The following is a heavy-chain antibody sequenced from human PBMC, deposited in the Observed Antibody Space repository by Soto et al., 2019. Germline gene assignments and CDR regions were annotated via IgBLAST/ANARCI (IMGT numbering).Heavy chain of an antibody. J-gene: IGHJ6*02. CDR1: GGSISSSSYY. CDR2: IYYSGST. V-gene: IGHV4-39*01. CDR3: ARLCGYSGYYPNYGMDV. D-gene: IGHD5-12*01. Sequence: PSETLSLTCTVSGGSISSSSYYWGWIRQPPGKGLEWIGSIYYSGSTYYNPSLKSRVTISVDTSKNQFSLKLSSVTAADTAVYYCARLCGYSGYYPNYGMDVWGQGTTVTVSS.